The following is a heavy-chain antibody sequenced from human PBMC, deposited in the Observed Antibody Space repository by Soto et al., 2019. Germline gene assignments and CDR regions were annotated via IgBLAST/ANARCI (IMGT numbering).Heavy chain of an antibody. Sequence: PGGSLRLSCAASGFSFKDYYMTWMRQTPEKGLEWISTITSSGGNAYYAASVKGRVTISRDNAHNSLYLQMSGLRAEDTALYYCASDMYTNYVNHFDLWGQGTLVTVSS. CDR3: ASDMYTNYVNHFDL. CDR2: ITSSGGNA. J-gene: IGHJ5*02. D-gene: IGHD3-16*01. CDR1: GFSFKDYY. V-gene: IGHV3-11*01.